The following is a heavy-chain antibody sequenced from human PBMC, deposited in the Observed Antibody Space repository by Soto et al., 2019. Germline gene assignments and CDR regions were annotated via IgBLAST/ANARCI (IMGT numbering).Heavy chain of an antibody. Sequence: GGSLRLACAASGFTFSTSAMHWVRQAPGKGLEWVAVLSYDGSNKYYADSVKGRFTISRDNSKNTLYLQMNSLRAEDTAVYYCASGNSVLAYWGQGALVTVSS. CDR2: LSYDGSNK. CDR1: GFTFSTSA. V-gene: IGHV3-30-3*01. J-gene: IGHJ4*02. CDR3: ASGNSVLAY. D-gene: IGHD4-4*01.